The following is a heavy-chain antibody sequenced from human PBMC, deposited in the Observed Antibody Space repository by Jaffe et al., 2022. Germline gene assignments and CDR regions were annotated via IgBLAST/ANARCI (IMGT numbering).Heavy chain of an antibody. V-gene: IGHV4-34*01. CDR3: ARGRISRGGVGPYYYYYYMDV. CDR1: GGSFSGYY. Sequence: QVQLQQWGAGLLKPSETLSLTCAVYGGSFSGYYWSWIRQPPGKGLEWIGEINHSGSTNYNPSLKSRVTISVDTSKNQFSLKLSSVTAADTAVYYCARGRISRGGVGPYYYYYYMDVWGKGTTVTVSS. CDR2: INHSGST. J-gene: IGHJ6*03. D-gene: IGHD3-10*01.